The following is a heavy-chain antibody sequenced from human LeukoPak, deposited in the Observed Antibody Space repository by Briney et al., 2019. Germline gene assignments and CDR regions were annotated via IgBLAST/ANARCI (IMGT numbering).Heavy chain of an antibody. J-gene: IGHJ6*03. D-gene: IGHD3-10*01. CDR3: ARGVGSGSYSAMDV. CDR1: GYTFTGYY. CDR2: INPNSGGT. V-gene: IGHV1-2*02. Sequence: ASVKVSCKASGYTFTGYYMHWVRQAPGQGLEWMGWINPNSGGTNYAQKFQGRVTMTRDTSISTAYMELSRLRSDDTAVYYCARGVGSGSYSAMDVWGKGTTVTVSS.